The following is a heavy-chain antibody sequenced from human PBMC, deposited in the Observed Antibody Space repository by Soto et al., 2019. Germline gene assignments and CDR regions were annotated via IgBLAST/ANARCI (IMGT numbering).Heavy chain of an antibody. CDR2: IIPIFGTA. J-gene: IGHJ3*02. V-gene: IGHV1-69*06. CDR3: ARAGRVVVAATPGAFDI. D-gene: IGHD2-15*01. Sequence: QVQLVQSGAEVKKPGSSVKVSCKASGRTFSSYAISWVRQAPGQGLEWMGGIIPIFGTANYAQKFQGRVTITADKSTSTAYMELSSLRSEDTAVYYCARAGRVVVAATPGAFDIWGQGTMVTVSS. CDR1: GRTFSSYA.